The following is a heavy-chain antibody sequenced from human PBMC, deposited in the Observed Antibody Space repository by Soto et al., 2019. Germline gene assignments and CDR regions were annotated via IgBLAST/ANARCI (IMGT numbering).Heavy chain of an antibody. D-gene: IGHD3-10*01. J-gene: IGHJ4*02. Sequence: SETLSLTCAVSGVPISSGNWWTWVRQSPQRGLEYIGEIFHDGTANYYPSFERRVAISVDTSKNQFSLKLTSVTAADTASYFCARLVYDTRLNYMYFDFWGQGTRVTVSS. CDR3: ARLVYDTRLNYMYFDF. CDR2: IFHDGTA. V-gene: IGHV4-4*02. CDR1: GVPISSGNW.